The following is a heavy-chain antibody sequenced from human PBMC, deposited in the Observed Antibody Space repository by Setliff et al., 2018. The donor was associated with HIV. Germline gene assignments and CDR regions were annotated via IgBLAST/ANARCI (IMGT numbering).Heavy chain of an antibody. Sequence: GGSLRLSCAASGFTFDDYAMHWVRQAPGKGLEWVSGISWNSGRIDYADSVKGRFTISRDNAKNSLYLQMNSLRAEDTALYYCAKDIGGGYNFWSGYSPDYWGQGTLVTVSS. CDR3: AKDIGGGYNFWSGYSPDY. CDR2: ISWNSGRI. V-gene: IGHV3-9*01. D-gene: IGHD3-3*01. CDR1: GFTFDDYA. J-gene: IGHJ4*02.